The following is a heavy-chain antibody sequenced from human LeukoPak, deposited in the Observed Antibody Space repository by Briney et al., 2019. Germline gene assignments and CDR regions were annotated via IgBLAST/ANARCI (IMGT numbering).Heavy chain of an antibody. CDR2: ISAYNGNT. CDR1: GYTFTSYG. CDR3: ARSALHCSSTSCYFYY. V-gene: IGHV1-18*01. J-gene: IGHJ4*02. Sequence: ASVKVSCKAPGYTFTSYGISWVRQAPGQGLEWMGWISAYNGNTNYAQNLQGRVTMTTDTSTSTAYMELRSLRSDDTAVYYCARSALHCSSTSCYFYYWGQGTLVAVSS. D-gene: IGHD2-2*01.